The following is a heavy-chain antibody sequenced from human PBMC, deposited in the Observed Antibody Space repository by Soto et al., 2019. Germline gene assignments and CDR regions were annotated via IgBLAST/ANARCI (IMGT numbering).Heavy chain of an antibody. V-gene: IGHV4-31*03. CDR1: GGSISSGGYY. CDR3: ARLKYCSSTSCYGQDHNWFDP. J-gene: IGHJ5*02. Sequence: SETLSLTCTVSGGSISSGGYYWSWIRQHPGKGLEWIGYIYYSGSTYYDPSLKSRVTISVDTSKNQFSLKLSSVTAADTAVYYCARLKYCSSTSCYGQDHNWFDPWGQGTLVTVSS. CDR2: IYYSGST. D-gene: IGHD2-2*01.